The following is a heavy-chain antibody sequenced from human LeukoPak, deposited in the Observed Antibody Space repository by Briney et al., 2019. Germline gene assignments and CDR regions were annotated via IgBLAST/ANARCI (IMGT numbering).Heavy chain of an antibody. V-gene: IGHV4-4*07. CDR1: GGSISSYF. CDR3: ARVNGGNSYYYFDY. Sequence: KPSETLSLTCTVSGGSISSYFWSWIRQPAGKGLEWIGRIYTSGSTNYNPSLKSRVTMSVDTSKNQFSLKLSSVTAADTAVYYCARVNGGNSYYYFDYWGQGTLVTVSS. CDR2: IYTSGST. J-gene: IGHJ4*02. D-gene: IGHD4-23*01.